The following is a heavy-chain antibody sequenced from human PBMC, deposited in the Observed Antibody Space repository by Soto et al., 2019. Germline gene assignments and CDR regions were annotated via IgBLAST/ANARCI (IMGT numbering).Heavy chain of an antibody. CDR3: ARAHRYYDYPDI. CDR2: IHYSETI. CDR1: GASVNSGDYY. J-gene: IGHJ3*02. D-gene: IGHD3-22*01. V-gene: IGHV4-30-4*01. Sequence: QVQLQESGPGLVKASQTLSLTCTVSGASVNSGDYYWSWVRQPPGRGLEWLGYIHYSETIYYTPSLKGRVLILVETLKNQSSLEVSSVTAADTAVYYCARAHRYYDYPDIWGQGTTVTVSS.